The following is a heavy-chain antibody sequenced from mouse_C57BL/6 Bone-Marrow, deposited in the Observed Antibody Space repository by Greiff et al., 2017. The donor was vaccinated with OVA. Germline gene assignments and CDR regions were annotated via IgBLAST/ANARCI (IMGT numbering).Heavy chain of an antibody. CDR1: GYTFTSYG. V-gene: IGHV1-81*01. CDR2: IYPRSGNT. CDR3: ARGPYYYGSSLYYFDY. D-gene: IGHD1-1*01. J-gene: IGHJ2*01. Sequence: QVQLQQSGAELARPGASVKLSCKASGYTFTSYGISWVKQRTGQGLEWIGEIYPRSGNTYYNEKFKGKATLTADKSSSTAYMELRSLKSEDSAVHFCARGPYYYGSSLYYFDYWGQGTTLTVSS.